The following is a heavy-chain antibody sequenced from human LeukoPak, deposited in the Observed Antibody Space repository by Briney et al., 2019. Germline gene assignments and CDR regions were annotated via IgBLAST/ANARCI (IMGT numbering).Heavy chain of an antibody. J-gene: IGHJ4*02. V-gene: IGHV3-48*01. CDR1: GFTFSSYS. CDR2: ISSSSSTI. Sequence: PGGSLRLSCAASGFTFSSYSMNWVRQAPGKGLEWVSYISSSSSTIYYADSVKGRFTISRDNSKNTLYLQMNSLRAEDTAVYYCAKGVYYNILTGFRIAKTPSFDYWSQGNLVTVSS. CDR3: AKGVYYNILTGFRIAKTPSFDY. D-gene: IGHD3-9*01.